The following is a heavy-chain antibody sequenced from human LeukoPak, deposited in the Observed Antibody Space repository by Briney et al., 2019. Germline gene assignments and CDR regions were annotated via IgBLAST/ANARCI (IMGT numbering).Heavy chain of an antibody. V-gene: IGHV3-7*01. CDR1: GFSFSSYW. CDR2: IKQDGSEK. Sequence: GGSLRLSCAASGFSFSSYWMSWVRQAPGKGLEWVANIKQDGSEKYYVDSVKGRFTISRDNAQNSLYLQMNSLRAEDTAVYYCVRDLAGPPQEAFDIWGQGTVVTVSS. CDR3: VRDLAGPPQEAFDI. J-gene: IGHJ3*02.